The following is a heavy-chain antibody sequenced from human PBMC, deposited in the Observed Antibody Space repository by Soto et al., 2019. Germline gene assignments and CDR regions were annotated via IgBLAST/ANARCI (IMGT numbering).Heavy chain of an antibody. CDR2: INPNSGGT. J-gene: IGHJ2*01. Sequence: QVQLVQSGAEVKKPGASVKVSCKASGYTFTGYYMHWVRQATGQGLEWMGWINPNSGGTNYAQKFQGRVTMTRDTSITTAYLEPSRLRSDDTAVDYSERVTERFYDSSGYYTYWYFELCGRGTLVTVSS. CDR1: GYTFTGYY. V-gene: IGHV1-2*02. CDR3: ERVTERFYDSSGYYTYWYFEL. D-gene: IGHD3-22*01.